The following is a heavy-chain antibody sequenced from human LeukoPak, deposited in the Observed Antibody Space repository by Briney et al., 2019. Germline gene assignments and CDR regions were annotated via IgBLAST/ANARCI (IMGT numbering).Heavy chain of an antibody. Sequence: PGESLKISCKGSGYSFTSYWIGWVRQIPGKGLEWMGIIYPGDSDTRYSTSFQGQVTISADQSISTAYLQWSSLKASDTAMYYCARLVGGGSYRTYYYGMDVWGQGTTVTVSS. CDR1: GYSFTSYW. J-gene: IGHJ6*02. CDR3: ARLVGGGSYRTYYYGMDV. CDR2: IYPGDSDT. V-gene: IGHV5-51*01. D-gene: IGHD1-26*01.